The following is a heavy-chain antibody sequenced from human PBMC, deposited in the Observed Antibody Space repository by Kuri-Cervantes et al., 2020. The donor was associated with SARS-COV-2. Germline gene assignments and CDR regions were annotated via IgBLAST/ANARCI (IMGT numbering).Heavy chain of an antibody. D-gene: IGHD5-18*01. CDR2: INPSGGST. CDR3: ARGVQLWFQGNYYYYYMDV. Sequence: ASVKVSCKASGYTFTSYYMHWVRQAPGQGLEWMGIINPSGGSTSYAQKLQGRVTMTRDTSTSTVYMELSSLRSEDTAVYYCARGVQLWFQGNYYYYYMDVWGKGTTVTVSS. J-gene: IGHJ6*03. CDR1: GYTFTSYY. V-gene: IGHV1-46*01.